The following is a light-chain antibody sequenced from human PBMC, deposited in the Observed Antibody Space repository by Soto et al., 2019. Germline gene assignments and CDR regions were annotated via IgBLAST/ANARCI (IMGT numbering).Light chain of an antibody. CDR2: DVT. J-gene: IGLJ3*02. Sequence: QSALTQPRSVSGSPGQSVTISCTGTSSDVGGYDFVSWYQQHPGKAPKLMIYDVTKRPSGVPDRFSGSKSGTSASLAITGLQAEDEADYYCQAYDYSLTASVFGGGTKVTVL. CDR3: QAYDYSLTASV. V-gene: IGLV2-11*01. CDR1: SSDVGGYDF.